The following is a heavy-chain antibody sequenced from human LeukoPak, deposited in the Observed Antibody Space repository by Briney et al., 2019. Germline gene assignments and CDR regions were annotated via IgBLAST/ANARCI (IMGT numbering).Heavy chain of an antibody. CDR3: ARVFVYCSGGSCYWGWFDP. J-gene: IGHJ5*02. D-gene: IGHD2-15*01. Sequence: ASETLPLTCAVYVGSFSGYYGSWIRQPPGKGLEWIGEINHSGSANYNPSLKSRVTISVDTSKNQFSLKLSSVTAADTAMYYCARVFVYCSGGSCYWGWFDPWGQGTLVIVSS. CDR2: INHSGSA. V-gene: IGHV4-34*01. CDR1: VGSFSGYY.